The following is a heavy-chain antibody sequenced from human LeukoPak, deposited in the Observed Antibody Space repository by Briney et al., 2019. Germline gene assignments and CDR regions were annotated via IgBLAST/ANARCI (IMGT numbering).Heavy chain of an antibody. V-gene: IGHV3-48*03. CDR1: GFTFNSFQ. CDR3: ARDGTTNIYNWFDS. Sequence: QPGGSLRLSCAASGFTFNSFQMNSVREPPGKGLECISYIDSSGTTEYYADSVKGRFTNSRDNAKNSLYLQMNSVTGEDTAVYYCARDGTTNIYNWFDSWGQGTLVTVSS. CDR2: IDSSGTTE. J-gene: IGHJ5*01. D-gene: IGHD2-8*01.